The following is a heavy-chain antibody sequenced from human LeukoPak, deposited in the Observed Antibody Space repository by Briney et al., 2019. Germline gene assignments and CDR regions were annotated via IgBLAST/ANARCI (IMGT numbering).Heavy chain of an antibody. CDR2: ISSSSSYI. D-gene: IGHD1-1*01. CDR1: GFSGYS. Sequence: GGSLRLSCAASGFSGYSMNWVRQAPGKGLEWVSSISSSSSYIYYADSVKGRFTISRDNAKNSLYLQMNSLRAEDTAVYYCARDDNWNLDYWGQGTLVTVSS. J-gene: IGHJ4*02. V-gene: IGHV3-21*01. CDR3: ARDDNWNLDY.